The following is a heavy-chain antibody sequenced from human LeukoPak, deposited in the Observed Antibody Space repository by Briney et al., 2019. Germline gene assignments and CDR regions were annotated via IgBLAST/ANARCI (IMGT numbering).Heavy chain of an antibody. V-gene: IGHV3-23*01. CDR1: GFTFSDYY. D-gene: IGHD4-23*01. CDR3: AKDFQYDGGQD. CDR2: ISGGGENT. J-gene: IGHJ4*02. Sequence: GGSLRLSCAASGFTFSDYYMSWIRQAPGKGPEWVSTISGGGENTHYADSVKGRFTISRDNSKNTLYLQMNSLRAEDTAVYYCAKDFQYDGGQDWGQGTLVTVSS.